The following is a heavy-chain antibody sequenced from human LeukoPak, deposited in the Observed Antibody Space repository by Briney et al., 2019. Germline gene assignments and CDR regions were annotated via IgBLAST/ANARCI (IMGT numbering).Heavy chain of an antibody. V-gene: IGHV3-30-3*01. Sequence: GGSLRLSCAASRFTFSSYAMHRVRQAPGKGLEWVAVISYDGSNKYYADSVKGRFTISRDNSKNTLYLQMNSLRAEDTAVYYCARRSSEWLLYYFDYWGQGTLVTVSS. D-gene: IGHD3-3*01. J-gene: IGHJ4*02. CDR1: RFTFSSYA. CDR2: ISYDGSNK. CDR3: ARRSSEWLLYYFDY.